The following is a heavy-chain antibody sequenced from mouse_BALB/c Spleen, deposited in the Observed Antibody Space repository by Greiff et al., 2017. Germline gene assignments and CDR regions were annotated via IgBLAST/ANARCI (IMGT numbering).Heavy chain of an antibody. Sequence: QVQLQQSGAELVRPGASVTLSCKASGYTFTDYEMHWVKQTPVHGLEWIGAIDPETGGTAYNQKFKGKATLTADKSSSTAYMELRSLTSEDSAVYYCTRFGTVVAKGVWYFDVWGAGTTVTVSS. J-gene: IGHJ1*01. CDR2: IDPETGGT. CDR1: GYTFTDYE. CDR3: TRFGTVVAKGVWYFDV. V-gene: IGHV1-15*01. D-gene: IGHD1-1*01.